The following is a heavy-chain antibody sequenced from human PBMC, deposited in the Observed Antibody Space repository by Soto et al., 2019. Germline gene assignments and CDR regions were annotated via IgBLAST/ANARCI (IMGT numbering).Heavy chain of an antibody. J-gene: IGHJ4*02. Sequence: PGESLKISCKGSGYSFTSYWISWVRQMPGKGLEWMGRIDPSDSYTNYSPSFQGHVTISADKSISTAYLQWSSLKASDTAMYYCAIQGRTAMAWDYWGQGTLVTVSS. V-gene: IGHV5-10-1*01. CDR3: AIQGRTAMAWDY. CDR2: IDPSDSYT. D-gene: IGHD5-18*01. CDR1: GYSFTSYW.